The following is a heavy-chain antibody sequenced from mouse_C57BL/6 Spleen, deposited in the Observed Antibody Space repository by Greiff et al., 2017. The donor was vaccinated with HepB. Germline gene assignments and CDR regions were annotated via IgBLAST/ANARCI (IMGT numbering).Heavy chain of an antibody. CDR3: ARDNDGYYRYFDV. Sequence: EVQVVESGGGLVKPGGSLKLSCAASGFTFSSYAMSWVRQTPEKRLEWVATISDGGSYTYYPDNVKGRFTISRDNAKNNLYLQMSHLKSEDTAMYYCARDNDGYYRYFDVWGTGTTVTVSS. J-gene: IGHJ1*03. D-gene: IGHD2-3*01. CDR2: ISDGGSYT. V-gene: IGHV5-4*01. CDR1: GFTFSSYA.